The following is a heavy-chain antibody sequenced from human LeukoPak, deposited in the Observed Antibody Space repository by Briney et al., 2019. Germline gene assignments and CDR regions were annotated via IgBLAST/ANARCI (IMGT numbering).Heavy chain of an antibody. CDR1: GGSISSYY. D-gene: IGHD5-24*01. CDR2: IYYSGST. J-gene: IGHJ4*02. Sequence: SETLSLTCTVFGGSISSYYWSWIRQPPEKGLEWIGYIYYSGSTNYNPSLKSRFTISVDTSKNQFSLKLSSVTAADTAVYYCASSRDGYNPDWGEGTLVTVSS. CDR3: ASSRDGYNPD. V-gene: IGHV4-59*01.